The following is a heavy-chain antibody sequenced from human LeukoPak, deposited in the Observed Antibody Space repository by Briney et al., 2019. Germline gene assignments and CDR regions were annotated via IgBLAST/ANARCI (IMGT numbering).Heavy chain of an antibody. CDR1: GFTFSDYY. D-gene: IGHD2-15*01. J-gene: IGHJ4*02. CDR3: ARAGYCSGGSCYTLYYFDY. V-gene: IGHV3-11*01. Sequence: GGSLRLSCAASGFTFSDYYISWIRQAPGKGLEWVSYISSSGSTIYYADSVKGRFTISRDDAKNSLYLQMNSLRAEDTAVYYCARAGYCSGGSCYTLYYFDYWGQGTLVTVSS. CDR2: ISSSGSTI.